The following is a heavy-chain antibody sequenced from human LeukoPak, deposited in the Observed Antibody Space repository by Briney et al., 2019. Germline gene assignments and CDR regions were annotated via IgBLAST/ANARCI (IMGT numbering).Heavy chain of an antibody. D-gene: IGHD6-19*01. Sequence: ASVKVSCKASGYTFTSYGISWVRQAPGQGLEWMGWISAYNGNTNYAQKLQGRVTMTTDTSTSTPYMELRSLRSDDTAVYYCARPAHRSGWRPIDYWGQGTLVTVSS. CDR3: ARPAHRSGWRPIDY. J-gene: IGHJ4*02. CDR1: GYTFTSYG. CDR2: ISAYNGNT. V-gene: IGHV1-18*01.